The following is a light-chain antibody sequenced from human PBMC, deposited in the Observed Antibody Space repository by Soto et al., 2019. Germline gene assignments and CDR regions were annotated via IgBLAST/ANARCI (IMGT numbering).Light chain of an antibody. V-gene: IGKV1-9*01. CDR2: PAS. Sequence: DIQLTQSPSFLSASVGVRVTVSCRASQDISTSLAWFQQKAAKVPQLLVYPASTLQDGVPSRFSGSGSGTYLTLTINNLQAEDFATYYCQHLRTYPFSFGQGTKVDIK. CDR3: QHLRTYPFS. CDR1: QDISTS. J-gene: IGKJ2*03.